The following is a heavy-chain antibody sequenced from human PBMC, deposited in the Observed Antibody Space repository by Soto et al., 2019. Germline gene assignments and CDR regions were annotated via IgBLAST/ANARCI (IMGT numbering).Heavy chain of an antibody. CDR1: SDSISSNSW. CDR3: ARHLATTGTKGFTY. CDR2: AHHSGRT. V-gene: IGHV4-4*02. J-gene: IGHJ4*02. D-gene: IGHD1-1*01. Sequence: SETLSLTCAVSSDSISSNSWWSWVRQPPGKGLEWIGEAHHSGRTNYDPSLKSRVTISVDKSNNQFSLKLNSVTAADTAVYYCARHLATTGTKGFTYWGLGTLVTVSS.